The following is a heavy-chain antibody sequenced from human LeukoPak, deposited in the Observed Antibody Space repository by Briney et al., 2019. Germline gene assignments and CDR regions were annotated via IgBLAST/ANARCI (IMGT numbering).Heavy chain of an antibody. CDR3: AKGLRTGSVLARPLHY. CDR2: ISSDGYRT. CDR1: GFPFSTYD. J-gene: IGHJ4*02. V-gene: IGHV3-30*18. Sequence: AGGSLRLSCAASGFPFSTYDMHWVRQAPDKGLQWVAVISSDGYRTDYPDSVRGRFTISRDNFKNTVDLQMISVTAEDTAMYFCAKGLRTGSVLARPLHYWGQGTLVTVSS. D-gene: IGHD3-10*01.